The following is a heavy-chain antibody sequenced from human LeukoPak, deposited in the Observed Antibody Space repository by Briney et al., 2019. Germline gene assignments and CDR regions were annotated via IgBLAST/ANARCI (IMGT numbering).Heavy chain of an antibody. Sequence: ASVKVSCKASGYTFTRYALHWVRQAPGQRLEWMGWINAANGITIYSHGFQGRVTITRDTSASTAYMEVSSLRSDDTAVYYCARDRRLDYQLPADNWGQGTLVAVSS. CDR2: INAANGIT. CDR1: GYTFTRYA. CDR3: ARDRRLDYQLPADN. J-gene: IGHJ4*02. V-gene: IGHV1-3*01. D-gene: IGHD2-2*01.